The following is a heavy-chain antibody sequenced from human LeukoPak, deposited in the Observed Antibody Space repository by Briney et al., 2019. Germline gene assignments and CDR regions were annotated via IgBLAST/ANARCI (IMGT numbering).Heavy chain of an antibody. CDR2: ITDSGGDT. D-gene: IGHD3-3*01. CDR1: GFTFSSYA. V-gene: IGHV3-23*01. J-gene: IGHJ4*02. Sequence: GGSLRLSCAASGFTFSSYAMTWVRQAPGKGLEWVSAITDSGGDTYHADSVKGRSTISRDNSKSTLYMQMDSLRVEDTAVYYCVKGSERSRPYYFDYWGQGTLVTVSS. CDR3: VKGSERSRPYYFDY.